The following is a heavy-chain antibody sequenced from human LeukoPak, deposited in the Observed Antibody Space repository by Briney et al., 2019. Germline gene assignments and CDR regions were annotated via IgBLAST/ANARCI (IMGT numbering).Heavy chain of an antibody. Sequence: AAVNVSCKASGYTFTGYYMHWVRQAPGQGLEWMGWINPNSGGTNYAQKFQGRVTMTRDTSISTAYMELSRLRSDDTAVYYCARERGDLSRYCSGGSCYFYVSAFDIWGQGTLVTVSS. CDR1: GYTFTGYY. D-gene: IGHD2-15*01. V-gene: IGHV1-2*02. CDR2: INPNSGGT. J-gene: IGHJ3*02. CDR3: ARERGDLSRYCSGGSCYFYVSAFDI.